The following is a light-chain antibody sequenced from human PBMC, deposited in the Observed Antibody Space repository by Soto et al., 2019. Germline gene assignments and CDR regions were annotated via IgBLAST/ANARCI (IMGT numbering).Light chain of an antibody. J-gene: IGLJ1*01. Sequence: QSALTQPPSASGSPGQSVTISCTGTSSDVGGYHYVSWYQQHPGKAPKHMIYEVSKRPSGVPDRFSGSKSGNTASLTVSGLKAEDEADYYCSSYAGSNNYVFGTGTTVTVL. CDR1: SSDVGGYHY. V-gene: IGLV2-8*01. CDR2: EVS. CDR3: SSYAGSNNYV.